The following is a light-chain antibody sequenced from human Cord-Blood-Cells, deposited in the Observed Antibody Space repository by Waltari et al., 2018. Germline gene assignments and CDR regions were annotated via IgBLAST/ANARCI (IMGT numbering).Light chain of an antibody. Sequence: QSVLTQPPSASGTPGQRVPIPCSGRSSNIGSNYVYWYQPLPGTAPKLLIYRNNQRPSGVPDRFSGSKSGTSASLAISGLRSEDEADYYCAAWDDSLSGYVFGTGTKVTVL. CDR3: AAWDDSLSGYV. CDR1: SSNIGSNY. J-gene: IGLJ1*01. V-gene: IGLV1-47*01. CDR2: RNN.